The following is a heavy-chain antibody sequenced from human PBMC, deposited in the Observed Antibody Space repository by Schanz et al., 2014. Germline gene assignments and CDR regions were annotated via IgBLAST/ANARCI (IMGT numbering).Heavy chain of an antibody. CDR1: GFTVSSNH. D-gene: IGHD3-10*01. CDR3: ARANYRRKINFDY. J-gene: IGHJ4*02. CDR2: IYSGIGA. V-gene: IGHV3-66*01. Sequence: EVQLVESGGGLVQPGGSLRLSCAVSGFTVSSNHMSWVRQAPGKGLEWVSVIYSGIGAYYADSVKGRFTMSRDNSKNTLYLQMNSLRAEDTAVYYCARANYRRKINFDYWGRGTLVTVSS.